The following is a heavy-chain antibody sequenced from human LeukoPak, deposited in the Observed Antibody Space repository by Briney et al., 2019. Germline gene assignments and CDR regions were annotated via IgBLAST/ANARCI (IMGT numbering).Heavy chain of an antibody. CDR2: ISAYNGNT. J-gene: IGHJ6*03. CDR3: ARDSLGSLAAGDYYMDV. Sequence: ASVKVSCKASGGTFSSYAISWVRQAPGQGLEWMGWISAYNGNTNYAQKLQGRVTMTTDTSTSTAYMELRSLRSDDTAVYSCARDSLGSLAAGDYYMDVWGKGTTVTISS. CDR1: GGTFSSYA. V-gene: IGHV1-18*01. D-gene: IGHD6-13*01.